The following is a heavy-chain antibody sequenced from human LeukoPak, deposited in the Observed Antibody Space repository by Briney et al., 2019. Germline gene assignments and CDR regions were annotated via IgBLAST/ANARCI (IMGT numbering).Heavy chain of an antibody. CDR2: IYTSGST. CDR3: ARQGTLTIFGVGIYYYMDV. Sequence: SETLSLTCTVSGGSISSYYWSWIRQPPGKGLEWIGYIYTSGSTNYNPSLKSRVTISVGTSKNQFSLKLSSVTAADTAVYYCARQGTLTIFGVGIYYYMDVWGKGTTVTVSS. CDR1: GGSISSYY. J-gene: IGHJ6*03. D-gene: IGHD3-3*01. V-gene: IGHV4-4*09.